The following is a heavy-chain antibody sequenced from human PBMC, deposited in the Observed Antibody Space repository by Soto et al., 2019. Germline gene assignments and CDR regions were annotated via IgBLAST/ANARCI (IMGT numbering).Heavy chain of an antibody. V-gene: IGHV3-9*01. CDR2: ISWDSGSI. CDR1: GFTFDDYA. J-gene: IGHJ4*02. CDR3: AKAGGGYYGSGSYPDY. Sequence: DVQLVESGGGLVQPGRSLRLSCAASGFTFDDYAMHWVRQAPGKGLEWVSGISWDSGSIGYADSVKGRFTISRDNAKNSLYLQMNSLRAEDTALYYCAKAGGGYYGSGSYPDYWGQGTLVTVSS. D-gene: IGHD3-10*01.